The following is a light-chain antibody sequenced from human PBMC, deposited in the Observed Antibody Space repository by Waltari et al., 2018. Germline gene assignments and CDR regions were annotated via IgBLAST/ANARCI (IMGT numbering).Light chain of an antibody. CDR2: WAS. CDR3: QHYYTPPLT. Sequence: ILLTQPPNPLALSLGERATITCKSSQSILYSSNNKNSLAWYQQKPGQPPKLLISWASTRESGVPDRFSGSGSGTDFTLTISSLQAEDVAVYYCQHYYTPPLTFGGGTKVEIK. V-gene: IGKV4-1*01. CDR1: QSILYSSNNKNS. J-gene: IGKJ4*01.